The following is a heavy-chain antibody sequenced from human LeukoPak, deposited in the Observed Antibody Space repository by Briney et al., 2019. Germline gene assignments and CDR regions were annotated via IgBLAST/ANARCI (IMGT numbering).Heavy chain of an antibody. D-gene: IGHD1-26*01. CDR1: GGSISSSSYY. CDR2: IYYSGST. V-gene: IGHV4-39*01. CDR3: ARRCIARSRSCWFDP. Sequence: NPSETLPLTCTVSGGSISSSSYYWGWIRQPPGKGLEWIGSIYYSGSTNYNPSLKSRVTISVDTSKNQFSLKLSSVTAADTAVYYCARRCIARSRSCWFDPWGQGTLVTVSS. J-gene: IGHJ5*02.